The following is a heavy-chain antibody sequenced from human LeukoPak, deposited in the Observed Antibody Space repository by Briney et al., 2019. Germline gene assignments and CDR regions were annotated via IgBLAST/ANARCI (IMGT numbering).Heavy chain of an antibody. Sequence: PGGSLRLSCAASGSSFKSYDMNWVRQAPGKGLEWVSYISSTSNTISYTDSVKGRFTISRDNAENSLSLQMNRLSAEDTAVYYCVRRGDNYYESRGDYFDLWGRGTLVTVSS. CDR2: ISSTSNTI. CDR1: GSSFKSYD. CDR3: VRRGDNYYESRGDYFDL. D-gene: IGHD3-22*01. J-gene: IGHJ2*01. V-gene: IGHV3-48*01.